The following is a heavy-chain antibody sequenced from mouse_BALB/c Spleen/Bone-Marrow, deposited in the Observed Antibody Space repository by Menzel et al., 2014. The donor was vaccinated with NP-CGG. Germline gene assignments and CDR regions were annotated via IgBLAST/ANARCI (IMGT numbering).Heavy chain of an antibody. J-gene: IGHJ1*01. CDR1: GFDFSRYW. Sequence: EVQVVESGGGLVQPGGSLKLSCAASGFDFSRYWMSWVRQAPGKGLEWIGEINPDSSMINYTPSLKDKFIISRDNDKNTLYLQMSKVRSEDTALYYCARLNYYGNLFVWGAGTTVTVSS. V-gene: IGHV4-1*02. CDR3: ARLNYYGNLFV. CDR2: INPDSSMI. D-gene: IGHD1-1*01.